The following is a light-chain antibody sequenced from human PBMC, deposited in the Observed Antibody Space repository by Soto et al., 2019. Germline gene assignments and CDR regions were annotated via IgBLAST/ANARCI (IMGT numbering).Light chain of an antibody. CDR1: TFNIGSNS. CDR3: VTRDDSLNGWV. Sequence: HSVLTQPPSASGTPGQRVTISCSGNTFNIGSNSVSWYQQLPGTAPKLLMYSNNQRPSGVPDRFSGSKSGTSASLAISRLQSDDEADYYCVTRDDSLNGWVFGGGTKLTVL. CDR2: SNN. J-gene: IGLJ3*02. V-gene: IGLV1-44*01.